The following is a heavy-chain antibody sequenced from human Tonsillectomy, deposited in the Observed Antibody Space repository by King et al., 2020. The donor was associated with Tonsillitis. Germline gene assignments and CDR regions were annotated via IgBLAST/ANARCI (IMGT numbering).Heavy chain of an antibody. Sequence: VQLVESGGGVVQPWGPLRLSCAASGFTCSTYGMHWVRQAPGKGLEWVAFIRYDGSNKYYADSVKGRFTISRDNSKNTLFLQMNSLRAEDTAVYYCAKEGENDSSGAFDYWGQGTLVTVSS. V-gene: IGHV3-30*02. CDR2: IRYDGSNK. CDR3: AKEGENDSSGAFDY. CDR1: GFTCSTYG. D-gene: IGHD3-22*01. J-gene: IGHJ4*02.